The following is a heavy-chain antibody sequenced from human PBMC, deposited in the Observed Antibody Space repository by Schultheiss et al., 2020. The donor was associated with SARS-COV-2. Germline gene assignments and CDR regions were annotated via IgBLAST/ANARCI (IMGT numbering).Heavy chain of an antibody. CDR3: ARRLSHSRVSYYYYYMDV. V-gene: IGHV4-61*05. J-gene: IGHJ6*03. CDR1: GGSISSSSYY. Sequence: SQTLSLTCTVSGGSISSSSYYWGWIRQPPGKGLEWIGYIYYSGSTNYNPSLKSRVTISVDTSKNQFSLKLSSVTAADTAVYYCARRLSHSRVSYYYYYMDVWGKGTTVTVS. CDR2: IYYSGST. D-gene: IGHD3-10*01.